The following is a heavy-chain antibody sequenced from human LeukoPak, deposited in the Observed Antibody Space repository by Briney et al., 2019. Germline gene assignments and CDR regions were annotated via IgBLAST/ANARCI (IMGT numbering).Heavy chain of an antibody. D-gene: IGHD2-21*01. Sequence: SQTLSLTCAISGDSVSSNSAAWNWIRQSPSRGLEWLGRTYYRSKWYNDYAVSVKSRITITPDTSKNQFSLQLNSVTPEDTAFYFKEKTAYEILNWFDPWGQGTLVTVSS. V-gene: IGHV6-1*01. CDR2: TYYRSKWYN. J-gene: IGHJ5*02. CDR1: GDSVSSNSAA. CDR3: EKTAYEILNWFDP.